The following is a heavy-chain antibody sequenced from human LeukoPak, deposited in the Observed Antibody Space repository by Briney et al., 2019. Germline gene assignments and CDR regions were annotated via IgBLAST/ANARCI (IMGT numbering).Heavy chain of an antibody. J-gene: IGHJ4*02. V-gene: IGHV3-33*08. CDR2: IWYDGSNK. D-gene: IGHD5-24*01. CDR1: GFTFSSYG. Sequence: GGSLRLSCAASGFTFSSYGMHWVRQAPGKGLEWVAVIWYDGSNKNYADSVKGRFTISRDNSKNTLYLQMNSLRAEDTAVYYCARSRVEVPTALDYWGQGTLVAVSS. CDR3: ARSRVEVPTALDY.